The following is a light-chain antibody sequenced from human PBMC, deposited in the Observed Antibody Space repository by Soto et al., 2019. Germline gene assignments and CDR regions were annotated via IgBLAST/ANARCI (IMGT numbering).Light chain of an antibody. CDR1: QGIGDT. V-gene: IGKV3-15*01. CDR3: QQCGGSPT. CDR2: DTS. Sequence: EIVMTQSPATLSVSPGEGATLSCRASQGIGDTLAWYQQKPGQTPRLLIYDTSIRATGVPARFSGSRSGAEFTLTISRLEPEDFAMCYCQQCGGSPTFGQGTKVDIK. J-gene: IGKJ1*01.